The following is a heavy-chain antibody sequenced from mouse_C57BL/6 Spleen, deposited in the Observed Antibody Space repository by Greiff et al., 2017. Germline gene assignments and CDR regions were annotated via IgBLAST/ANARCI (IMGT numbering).Heavy chain of an antibody. CDR3: AMGSNSPYYFDY. Sequence: QVQLKQPGAELVKPGASVKVSCKASGYTFTSYWMHWVKQRPGQGLEWIGRIHPSDSDTNYNQKFKGKATLTVDKSSSTAYMQLSSLTSEDSAVFYCAMGSNSPYYFDYWGQGTTLTVSS. CDR1: GYTFTSYW. D-gene: IGHD2-5*01. J-gene: IGHJ2*01. V-gene: IGHV1-74*01. CDR2: IHPSDSDT.